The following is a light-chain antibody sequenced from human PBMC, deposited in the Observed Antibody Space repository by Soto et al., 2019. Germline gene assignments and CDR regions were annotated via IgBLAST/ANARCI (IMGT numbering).Light chain of an antibody. J-gene: IGLJ3*02. CDR2: EVN. CDR1: SFDVGNRNY. CDR3: SSYTTIGTWV. V-gene: IGLV2-14*01. Sequence: SVLTQPASVSGSPGQSITLSCTGTSFDVGNRNYVSWYQQHPGKAPKLIIYEVNNRPSGISDRFSGSKSGNTASLTISGLQAEDEADYYCSSYTTIGTWVFGGGTKVTVL.